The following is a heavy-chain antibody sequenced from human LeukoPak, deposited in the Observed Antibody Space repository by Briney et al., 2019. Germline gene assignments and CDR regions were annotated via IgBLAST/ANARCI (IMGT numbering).Heavy chain of an antibody. CDR3: ARVRAVAGPLDY. CDR1: GFTFSSYE. V-gene: IGHV3-48*03. D-gene: IGHD6-19*01. J-gene: IGHJ4*02. Sequence: QPGGSLRLSCAASGFTFSSYEMNWVRQAPGKGLEWVSYISSSGSTIYYADSVKGRFTISRDNAKNSLYLQMNSLRAEDTAGYYCARVRAVAGPLDYWGQGTLVTVSS. CDR2: ISSSGSTI.